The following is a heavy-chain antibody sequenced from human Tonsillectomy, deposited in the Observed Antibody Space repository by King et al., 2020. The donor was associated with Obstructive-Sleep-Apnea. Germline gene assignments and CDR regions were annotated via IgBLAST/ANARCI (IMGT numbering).Heavy chain of an antibody. D-gene: IGHD1-26*01. J-gene: IGHJ4*02. CDR2: IYYTGST. CDR3: ARGALTLRGSLDY. CDR1: GGSISRYY. Sequence: QLQESGPGLVKPSETLSLSCSVSGGSISRYYWSWIRQPPGKGLEWIGYIYYTGSTNYNPSLKSRVTISVDTSKNQFSLKLSSVTAADTAVYYCARGALTLRGSLDYWGQGTLVTVSS. V-gene: IGHV4-59*01.